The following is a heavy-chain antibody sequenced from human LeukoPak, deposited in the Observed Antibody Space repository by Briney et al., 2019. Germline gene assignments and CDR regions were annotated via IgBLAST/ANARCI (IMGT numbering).Heavy chain of an antibody. D-gene: IGHD3-10*01. CDR2: INHSGST. Sequence: SETLSLTCAVYGDSLSGYYWSWIRQPPGKGLEWIGEINHSGSTNDNPSLKSRVTISVDTSKNQFSLKLSSVTAADTAVYYCARGRSGNYYGLGSYYNYWGQGTLVTVSS. CDR1: GDSLSGYY. CDR3: ARGRSGNYYGLGSYYNY. J-gene: IGHJ4*02. V-gene: IGHV4-34*01.